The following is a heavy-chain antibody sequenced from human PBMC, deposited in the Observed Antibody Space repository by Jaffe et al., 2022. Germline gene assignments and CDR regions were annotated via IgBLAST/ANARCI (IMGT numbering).Heavy chain of an antibody. CDR1: GFTFSSYS. D-gene: IGHD4-4*01. CDR2: ISSSSSYI. CDR3: ARDSSNYDPYYYYYYMDV. V-gene: IGHV3-21*01. Sequence: EVQLVESGGGLVKPGGSLRLSCAASGFTFSSYSMNWVRQAPGKGLEWVSSISSSSSYIYYADSVKGRFTISRDNAKNSLYLQMNSLRAEDTAVYYCARDSSNYDPYYYYYYMDVWGKGTTVTVSS. J-gene: IGHJ6*03.